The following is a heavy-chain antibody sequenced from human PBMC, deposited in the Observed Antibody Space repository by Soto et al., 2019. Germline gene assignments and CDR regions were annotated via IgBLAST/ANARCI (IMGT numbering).Heavy chain of an antibody. D-gene: IGHD1-26*01. Sequence: RASVKVSCKASGYTFTSYDINWVRQATGQGLEWMGWMNPNSGNTGYAQKFQGRVTMTRNTSISTAYMELSSLRSEDTAVYYCARGRSQSRWFDPWGQGTLVTVSS. CDR1: GYTFTSYD. CDR2: MNPNSGNT. CDR3: ARGRSQSRWFDP. V-gene: IGHV1-8*01. J-gene: IGHJ5*02.